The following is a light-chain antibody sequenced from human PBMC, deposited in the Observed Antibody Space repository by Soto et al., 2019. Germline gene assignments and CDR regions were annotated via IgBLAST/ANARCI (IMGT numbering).Light chain of an antibody. J-gene: IGLJ1*01. V-gene: IGLV2-14*01. CDR3: YSYTTSSTYV. Sequence: ALTQPASVSGSPGQSITISCTGTSSDVGSYNYVSWYQQHPAKVPKLMIYHVSNRPSGVSDRFSGSKSGNTASLTISGLQAEDEGDYYCYSYTTSSTYVFGTGTKVTVL. CDR1: SSDVGSYNY. CDR2: HVS.